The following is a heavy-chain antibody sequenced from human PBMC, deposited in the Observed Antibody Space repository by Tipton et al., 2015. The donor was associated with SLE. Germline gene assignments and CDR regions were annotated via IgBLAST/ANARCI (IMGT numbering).Heavy chain of an antibody. V-gene: IGHV3-30-3*01. CDR1: GFTFSSYA. CDR3: AGDSSWYDALDI. Sequence: SLRLSCAASGFTFSSYAMHWVRQAPGKGLEWVAVISYDGSNKYYADSVKGRFTISRDNSKNTLYLQMNSLTPEDTAVYYCAGDSSWYDALDIWGQGTMVTVSS. J-gene: IGHJ3*02. CDR2: ISYDGSNK. D-gene: IGHD6-13*01.